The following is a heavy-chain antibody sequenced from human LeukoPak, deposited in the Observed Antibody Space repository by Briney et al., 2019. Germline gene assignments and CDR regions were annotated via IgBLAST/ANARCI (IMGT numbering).Heavy chain of an antibody. J-gene: IGHJ3*02. D-gene: IGHD5-24*01. CDR3: ARDIGDCYNFGAFDI. CDR2: ISSSSSYI. CDR1: GFTFSSYS. Sequence: GGSLRLSCAASGFTFSSYSMNWVRQAPGKGLEWVSSISSSSSYIYYADSVKGRFTISRDNAKNSLYLQMNSLRAEDTAVYYCARDIGDCYNFGAFDIWGQGKMVTVSS. V-gene: IGHV3-21*01.